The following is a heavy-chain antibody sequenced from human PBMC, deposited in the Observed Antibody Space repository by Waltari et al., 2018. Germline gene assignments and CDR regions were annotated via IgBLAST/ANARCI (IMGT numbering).Heavy chain of an antibody. CDR1: GGTFSSYA. CDR2: IIPIFGTA. Sequence: QVQLVQSGAEVKKPGSSVKVSCKASGGTFSSYAISWVRQAPGQGLEWMGGIIPIFGTANYAQKFQGRVTITTDESTITAEMELSSLRSEDTAVYYCAAPTSPEHIVVVPAAPGSAFDIWGQGTMVTVSS. D-gene: IGHD2-2*01. CDR3: AAPTSPEHIVVVPAAPGSAFDI. J-gene: IGHJ3*02. V-gene: IGHV1-69*05.